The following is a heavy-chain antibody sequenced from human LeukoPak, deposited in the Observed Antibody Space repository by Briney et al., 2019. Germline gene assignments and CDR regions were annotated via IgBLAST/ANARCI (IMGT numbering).Heavy chain of an antibody. CDR1: GYTFTSYY. J-gene: IGHJ4*02. Sequence: ASVKVSCKASGYTFTSYYMHCVRQAPGQGLEGRVISNPSGGSTSYAQKFQCRVTMTREMSTSTVYMELSSLRPEEHAVYYCARDCHENSAYDLGFDYWGQGTLVTVSS. D-gene: IGHD5-12*01. CDR3: ARDCHENSAYDLGFDY. V-gene: IGHV1-46*01. CDR2: SNPSGGST.